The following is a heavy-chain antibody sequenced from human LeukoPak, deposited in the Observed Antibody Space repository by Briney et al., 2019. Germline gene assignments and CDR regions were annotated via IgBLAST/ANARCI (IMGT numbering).Heavy chain of an antibody. J-gene: IGHJ3*02. Sequence: GGSLRLSCAASGFTFSSYAMSWVRQAPGKGLEWVSAISGSGGSTYYADSVKGRFTISRDNSKNTLYLQMNSLRAEDAAAYYCAKAPPRGDSSSQDDAFDIWGQGTMVTVSS. D-gene: IGHD6-13*01. V-gene: IGHV3-23*01. CDR2: ISGSGGST. CDR3: AKAPPRGDSSSQDDAFDI. CDR1: GFTFSSYA.